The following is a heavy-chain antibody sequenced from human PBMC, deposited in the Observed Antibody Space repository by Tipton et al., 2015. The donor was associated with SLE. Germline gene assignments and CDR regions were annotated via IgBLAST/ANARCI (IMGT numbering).Heavy chain of an antibody. CDR2: IDHSGRT. CDR1: GDSISTSSFY. Sequence: TLSLTCTVSGDSISTSSFYWGWIRQPPGKGLEWIGEIDHSGRTKYNPSFKSRVTISLDTSKNQFSLNLTSVTAADTSVYYCTRLKETIRGSHFVWYFDLWGRGTLVAVSS. V-gene: IGHV4-39*01. CDR3: TRLKETIRGSHFVWYFDL. D-gene: IGHD3-10*01. J-gene: IGHJ2*01.